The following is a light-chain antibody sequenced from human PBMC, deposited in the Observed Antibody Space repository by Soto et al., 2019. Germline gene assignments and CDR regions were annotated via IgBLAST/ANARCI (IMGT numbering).Light chain of an antibody. J-gene: IGKJ5*01. CDR1: QSVSSY. CDR2: DAS. Sequence: ETELTQSPGTLSSSPGERATLSCRASQSVSSYLAWYQQKPGQHPRLLIYDASNRATGIPARFSGSGSGTDFTLTISSLEPEDFAVYYRQQRSNWPTFGKGTRLEIK. CDR3: QQRSNWPT. V-gene: IGKV3-11*01.